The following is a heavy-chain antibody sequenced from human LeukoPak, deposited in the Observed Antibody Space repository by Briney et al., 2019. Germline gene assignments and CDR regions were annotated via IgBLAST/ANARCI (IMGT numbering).Heavy chain of an antibody. Sequence: GGSLRLSCAGSGFPFSGYSMNWVRQTPGKGLEWVSSMSILSGITYYAESVKGRFSVSRDNAKNLLHLQMNSLRVEDTAIYYCAREFEYSTSGAGYWGQGTLVTVSS. V-gene: IGHV3-21*01. CDR2: MSILSGIT. D-gene: IGHD6-6*01. J-gene: IGHJ4*02. CDR3: AREFEYSTSGAGY. CDR1: GFPFSGYS.